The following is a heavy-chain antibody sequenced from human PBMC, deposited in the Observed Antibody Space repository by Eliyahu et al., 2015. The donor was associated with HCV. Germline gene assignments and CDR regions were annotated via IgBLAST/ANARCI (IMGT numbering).Heavy chain of an antibody. Sequence: QVQLVQSGAEVKKPGASVKVSCKASGYTFTNHYMHWVRQAPGQGLEWMGIINPSGGSTRYAQKFQGRVTMTRDTSTSTVYVELSSLRSEDTAVYYCARDQRFLDWLLPFRIDVLDIWGQGTMVTVSS. V-gene: IGHV1-46*03. CDR3: ARDQRFLDWLLPFRIDVLDI. D-gene: IGHD3-3*01. CDR1: GYTFTNHY. CDR2: INPSGGST. J-gene: IGHJ3*02.